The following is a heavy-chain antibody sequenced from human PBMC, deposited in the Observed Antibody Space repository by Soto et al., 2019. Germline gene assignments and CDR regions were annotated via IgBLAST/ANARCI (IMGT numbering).Heavy chain of an antibody. CDR3: AREVASPGAWYFDL. V-gene: IGHV4-59*01. CDR2: IYYRGST. CDR1: GGSISNYY. Sequence: QVQLQESGPGLVKPSETLSLTCNVSGGSISNYYWNWIRRPPGKGLEWIGYIYYRGSTKYNPSLKSRGTISADKSRNQFSLKLTSVTAADTAVYYWAREVASPGAWYFDLWGRGTLVTVSS. D-gene: IGHD5-12*01. J-gene: IGHJ2*01.